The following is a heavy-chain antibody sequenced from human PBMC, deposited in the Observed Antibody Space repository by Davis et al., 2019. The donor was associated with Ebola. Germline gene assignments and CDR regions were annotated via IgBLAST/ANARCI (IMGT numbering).Heavy chain of an antibody. D-gene: IGHD5-12*01. V-gene: IGHV2-26*01. CDR2: IFSNDGK. CDR3: ARSMGSGHSGYDLSYFDY. J-gene: IGHJ4*02. Sequence: SGPTLVKPTEALALTCTVSGFSLSNTRMGVSWIRQPPGKALEWLAHIFSNDGKSYNTSLKNRLAISRDTSNSRVVLTMTNMDPVDTATYFCARSMGSGHSGYDLSYFDYWGRGTLVTVSS. CDR1: GFSLSNTRMG.